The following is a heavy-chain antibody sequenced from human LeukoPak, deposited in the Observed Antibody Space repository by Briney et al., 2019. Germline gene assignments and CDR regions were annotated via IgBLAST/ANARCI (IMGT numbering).Heavy chain of an antibody. CDR2: INPSGGST. CDR1: GYTFTSYY. V-gene: IGHV1-46*01. CDR3: AGHLGYCSGGSCYSKNAFDI. J-gene: IGHJ3*02. Sequence: VSVKVSCKASGYTFTSYYMHWVRQAPGQGLEWMGIINPSGGSTSYAQKFQGRVTMTRDTSTSTVYMELSSLRSEDTAVYYCAGHLGYCSGGSCYSKNAFDIWGQGTMVTVSS. D-gene: IGHD2-15*01.